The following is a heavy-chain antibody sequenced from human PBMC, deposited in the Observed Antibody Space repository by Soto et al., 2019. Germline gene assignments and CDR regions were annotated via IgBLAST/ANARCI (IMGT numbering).Heavy chain of an antibody. CDR2: IYYSGST. CDR3: ARGPSTSHCLDY. CDR1: GGSISSSSYY. V-gene: IGHV4-39*01. Sequence: PSEALSLTCTVSGGSISSSSYYWGWIRQPPGKGLEWIGSIYYSGSTYYNPSLKSRVTISVDTSKNQFSLKLSSVTAADTAVYYCARGPSTSHCLDYWGQGTLVTVSS. J-gene: IGHJ4*02. D-gene: IGHD2-2*01.